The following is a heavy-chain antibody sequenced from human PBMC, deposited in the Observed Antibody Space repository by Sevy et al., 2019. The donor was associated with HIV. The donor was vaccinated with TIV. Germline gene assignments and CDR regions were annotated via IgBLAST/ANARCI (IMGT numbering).Heavy chain of an antibody. J-gene: IGHJ6*02. Sequence: SETLSLTCTVSGGSISSGGYYWSWIRQHPGKGLEWIGYIYYSGSTYYNPSLKSRVTISVDTSKNKFSLRLSSVTAAATAVYYCARAAGTTVTTYYYYGMDVWGQGTTVTVSS. CDR1: GGSISSGGYY. V-gene: IGHV4-31*03. CDR3: ARAAGTTVTTYYYYGMDV. CDR2: IYYSGST. D-gene: IGHD4-4*01.